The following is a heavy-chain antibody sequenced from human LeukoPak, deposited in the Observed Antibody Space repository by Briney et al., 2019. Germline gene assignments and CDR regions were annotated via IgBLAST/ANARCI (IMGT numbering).Heavy chain of an antibody. Sequence: EPGGSLRLSCAASGFTFSSYSMNWVRQAPGKGLEWVSSISSGSSYIYYADSVKGRFTISRENAKNSLYLQMDSLRAEDTAVYYCARLTGNYGDYRGQGTLVTVSS. CDR3: ARLTGNYGDY. V-gene: IGHV3-21*01. CDR1: GFTFSSYS. J-gene: IGHJ4*02. CDR2: ISSGSSYI. D-gene: IGHD3-10*01.